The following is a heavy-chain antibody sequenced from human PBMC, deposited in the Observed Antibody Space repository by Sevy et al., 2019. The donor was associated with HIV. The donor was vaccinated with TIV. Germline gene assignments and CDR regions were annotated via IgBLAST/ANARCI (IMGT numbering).Heavy chain of an antibody. CDR3: AKDMFLSAYSSSFWSFLAFDL. V-gene: IGHV3-9*01. D-gene: IGHD6-6*01. CDR1: GFTFDDYA. CDR2: ISWKSGSI. J-gene: IGHJ3*01. Sequence: GGSLRLSCAASGFTFDDYAMHWVRQAPGKGLEWVSGISWKSGSIGYADSVKGRFTISRDNAKNSLYLQMNSLRAEDTALYYCAKDMFLSAYSSSFWSFLAFDLWGQGTMVTVSS.